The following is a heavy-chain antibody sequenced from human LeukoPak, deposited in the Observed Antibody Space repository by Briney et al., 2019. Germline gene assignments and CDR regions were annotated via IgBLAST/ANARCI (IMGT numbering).Heavy chain of an antibody. V-gene: IGHV1-2*02. CDR2: INPNSGGT. D-gene: IGHD4-23*01. CDR1: EYTCTGYY. Sequence: ASVKVSCKASEYTCTGYYMHWVRQAPGQGLEWMGWINPNSGGTNYAQKFQGRVTMTRDTSISTAYMELSRLRSDDTAVYYCARDSGYGGNPGDYWGQGTLVTVSS. J-gene: IGHJ4*02. CDR3: ARDSGYGGNPGDY.